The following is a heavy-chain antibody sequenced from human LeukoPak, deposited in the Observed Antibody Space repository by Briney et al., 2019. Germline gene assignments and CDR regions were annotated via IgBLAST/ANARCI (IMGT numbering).Heavy chain of an antibody. Sequence: SETLSLTCAVSGGSISSSSYYWGWIRQPPGKGLEWIGSIYYSGSTYYNPSLKSRVTISVHTSKKQLSLKLNSVTAADTALYYCARLFFPYWYFDPWGRGTLVTVSS. V-gene: IGHV4-39*01. J-gene: IGHJ2*01. D-gene: IGHD3-3*01. CDR3: ARLFFPYWYFDP. CDR2: IYYSGST. CDR1: GGSISSSSYY.